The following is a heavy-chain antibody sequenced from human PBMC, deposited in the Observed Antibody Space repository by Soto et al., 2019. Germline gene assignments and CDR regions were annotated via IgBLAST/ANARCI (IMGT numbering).Heavy chain of an antibody. D-gene: IGHD2-15*01. J-gene: IGHJ4*02. CDR1: GFTFSDYY. Sequence: QVQLVESGGGLVKPGGSLRLSCAASGFTFSDYYMSWIRQAPGKGLEWVSDISSSGSTIYYADSVKGRFTISRDNAKNSLFLQMNGLRAVDTAVYYCARDSSLYCSGGRCYVDYWGQGTLVTVSS. V-gene: IGHV3-11*01. CDR2: ISSSGSTI. CDR3: ARDSSLYCSGGRCYVDY.